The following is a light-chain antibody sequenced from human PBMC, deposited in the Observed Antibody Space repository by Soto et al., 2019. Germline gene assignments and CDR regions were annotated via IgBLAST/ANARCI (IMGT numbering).Light chain of an antibody. CDR1: ESIARH. Sequence: DIQMTQSPSSLSASVGDGVTITCRASESIARHLNWYQQKPGKAPKLLIYAASSLQNGGPSRFRGGGSGTDCTITINNLQPEDFATYYWQQSYSSLSISFGQGTRLQI. CDR3: QQSYSSLSIS. V-gene: IGKV1-39*01. J-gene: IGKJ5*01. CDR2: AAS.